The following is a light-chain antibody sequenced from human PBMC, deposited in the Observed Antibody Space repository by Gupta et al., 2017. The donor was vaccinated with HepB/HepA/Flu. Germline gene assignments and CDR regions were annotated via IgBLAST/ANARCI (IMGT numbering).Light chain of an antibody. CDR3: SSNAGSIL. CDR1: SSAVGGYNY. V-gene: IGLV2-8*01. CDR2: EVS. Sequence: QSALTQPPSASGSPGWSVTISCTGTSSAVGGYNYVSWYQQHPGKAPKLVIYEVSKRPSGGPDRFSGCKSGNTASLTVSGVQAEDEADYYCSSNAGSILFGGGTKLTVL. J-gene: IGLJ2*01.